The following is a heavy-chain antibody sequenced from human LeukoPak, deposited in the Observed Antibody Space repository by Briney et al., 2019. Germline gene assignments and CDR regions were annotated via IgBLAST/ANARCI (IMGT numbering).Heavy chain of an antibody. V-gene: IGHV4-4*02. J-gene: IGHJ4*02. CDR1: GFTFSSYW. D-gene: IGHD2-2*01. Sequence: PGGSLRLSCAASGFTFSSYWMSWVRQPPGKGLEWIGQIFHSGSTSYSPSLKSRVTISVDKSKNQFSLRLTSVTAADTAVYYCARSPIKRVPEDYWGQGTLVTVSS. CDR3: ARSPIKRVPEDY. CDR2: IFHSGST.